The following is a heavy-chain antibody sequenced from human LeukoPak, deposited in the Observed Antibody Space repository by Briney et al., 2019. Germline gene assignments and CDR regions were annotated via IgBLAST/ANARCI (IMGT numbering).Heavy chain of an antibody. CDR3: ARDFPDYDYYYYGMDV. CDR2: IWSGGTKR. D-gene: IGHD4-17*01. J-gene: IGHJ6*04. CDR1: GFTFSTFA. Sequence: PGTSLRLSCEGSGFTFSTFAMHWVRQAPGKGLECVAVIWSGGTKRDYADSVKGRFTISRDNSKNTLYLQMNSLRGEDTDVYFCARDFPDYDYYYYGMDVWGKGTTVTVSS. V-gene: IGHV3-33*01.